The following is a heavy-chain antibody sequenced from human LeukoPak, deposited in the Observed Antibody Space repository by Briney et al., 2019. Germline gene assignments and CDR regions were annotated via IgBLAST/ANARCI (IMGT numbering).Heavy chain of an antibody. D-gene: IGHD3-22*01. CDR1: GGSISSSYYY. Sequence: TSETLSLTCTVSGGSISSSYYYWGWIRQPPGKGLEWVGSIYNSGSTHYNPSLKSRVTISVDTSKNQFSLKLSSVTAADTAVYYCARGQWLPVYDFWGQGILVTVSS. V-gene: IGHV4-39*01. CDR2: IYNSGST. J-gene: IGHJ4*02. CDR3: ARGQWLPVYDF.